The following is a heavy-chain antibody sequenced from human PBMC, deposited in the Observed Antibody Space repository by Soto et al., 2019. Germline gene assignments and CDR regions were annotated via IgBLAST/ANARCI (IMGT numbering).Heavy chain of an antibody. Sequence: GGSLRLSCSDSGFTFGNFWIHWVRQAPGKGLEWVSHIGPDGTDIVYADSVKGRFIISRDNARNTVYLQMNSLEAEDTAVYYCAKDLYSSSSGFDPWGQGTLVTVSS. V-gene: IGHV3-74*03. D-gene: IGHD6-6*01. J-gene: IGHJ5*02. CDR3: AKDLYSSSSGFDP. CDR1: GFTFGNFW. CDR2: IGPDGTDI.